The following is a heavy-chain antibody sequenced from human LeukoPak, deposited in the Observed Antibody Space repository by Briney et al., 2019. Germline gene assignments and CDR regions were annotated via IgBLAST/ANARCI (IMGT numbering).Heavy chain of an antibody. Sequence: GGSLRLSCVASGFTFNNYAMSWVRQAPGKVLEGVAAISGGGFVTYYEDSVKGRFTISRDNPKNTLYLQTKSLRAEDTAVYYCVQMAPYCGGDCYFDNWGQGTLVTVSS. J-gene: IGHJ4*02. CDR2: ISGGGFVT. D-gene: IGHD2-21*02. CDR3: VQMAPYCGGDCYFDN. V-gene: IGHV3-23*01. CDR1: GFTFNNYA.